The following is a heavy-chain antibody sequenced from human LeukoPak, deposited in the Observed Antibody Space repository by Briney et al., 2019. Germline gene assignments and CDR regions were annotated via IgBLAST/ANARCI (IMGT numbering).Heavy chain of an antibody. CDR2: IRSKANSYAT. CDR1: GFPLIGSA. Sequence: GGSLRLSCAASGFPLIGSAMHWARQASGKGLGWVRRIRSKANSYATAYAASVKGRFTITRDDSKNTAYLQMNSLKTEDTAVYYCTRLSRNYYYYMDVWGKGTTVTVSS. J-gene: IGHJ6*03. CDR3: TRLSRNYYYYMDV. V-gene: IGHV3-73*01.